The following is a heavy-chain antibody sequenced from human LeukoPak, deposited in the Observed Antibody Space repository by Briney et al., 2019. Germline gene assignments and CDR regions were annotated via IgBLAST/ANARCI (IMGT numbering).Heavy chain of an antibody. CDR3: AKESEPYIVVVVAATPDP. V-gene: IGHV3-30*02. Sequence: GGSLRLSCAASGFTFSSYGMHWVRQAPGKGLEWVAFIRYDGSNKYYADSVKGRFTISRDNSKNTLYLQMNSLRAEDTAVYYCAKESEPYIVVVVAATPDPWGQGTLVTVSS. CDR1: GFTFSSYG. D-gene: IGHD2-15*01. CDR2: IRYDGSNK. J-gene: IGHJ5*02.